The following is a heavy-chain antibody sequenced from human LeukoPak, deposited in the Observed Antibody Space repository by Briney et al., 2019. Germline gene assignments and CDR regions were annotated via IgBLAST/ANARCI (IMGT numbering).Heavy chain of an antibody. V-gene: IGHV3-21*01. CDR3: ARDGPSSSYDY. CDR2: ISSSSSYI. CDR1: GFPFSSYS. J-gene: IGHJ4*02. Sequence: GSLRLSCAASGFPFSSYSMNWVRQAPGKGLEWVSSISSSSSYIYYADSVKGRFTISRDNAKNSLYLQMNSPRAEDTAAYYCARDGPSSSYDYWGQGTLVTVSS. D-gene: IGHD6-13*01.